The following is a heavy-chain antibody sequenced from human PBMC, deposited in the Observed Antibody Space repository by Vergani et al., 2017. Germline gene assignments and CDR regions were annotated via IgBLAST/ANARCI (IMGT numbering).Heavy chain of an antibody. D-gene: IGHD1-26*01. V-gene: IGHV1-69-2*01. CDR1: GYTFTDYY. CDR2: VDPEDGET. J-gene: IGHJ4*02. CDR3: AGGPIVGATHNHFDY. Sequence: VQLVQSGAEVKKPGASVKVSCKASGYTFTDYYMHWVQQAPGKGLEWMGLVDPEDGETIYAQKFQGRVSITADESTSTAYMELSSLRSEDTAVYYCAGGPIVGATHNHFDYWGQGTLVTVSS.